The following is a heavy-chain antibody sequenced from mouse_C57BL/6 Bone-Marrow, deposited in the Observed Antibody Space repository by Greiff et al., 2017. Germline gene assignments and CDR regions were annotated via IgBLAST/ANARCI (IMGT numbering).Heavy chain of an antibody. J-gene: IGHJ2*01. Sequence: VQLVESGAELVRPGASVTLSCKASGYTFTDYEMHWVKQTPVHGLEWIGSIDPETGGTAYNQKFKGKAILTADKSSSTAYMELRSLTSEDSAVYYCTSYSGYYDYWGQGTTLTVSS. V-gene: IGHV1-15*01. CDR2: IDPETGGT. D-gene: IGHD2-12*01. CDR1: GYTFTDYE. CDR3: TSYSGYYDY.